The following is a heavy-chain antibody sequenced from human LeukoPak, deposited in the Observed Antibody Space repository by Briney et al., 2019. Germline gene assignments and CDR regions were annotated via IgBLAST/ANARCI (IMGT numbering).Heavy chain of an antibody. V-gene: IGHV3-9*01. D-gene: IGHD6-19*01. CDR3: AKDSEAVAGLDY. CDR1: GFTFDDYA. Sequence: GGSLRLSCAASGFTFDDYAMHWVRQAPGQGLEWVSGISWNSGSIGYADSVKGRFTISRDNAKNSLYLQMNSLRAEDTALYYCAKDSEAVAGLDYWGQGTLVTVSS. CDR2: ISWNSGSI. J-gene: IGHJ4*02.